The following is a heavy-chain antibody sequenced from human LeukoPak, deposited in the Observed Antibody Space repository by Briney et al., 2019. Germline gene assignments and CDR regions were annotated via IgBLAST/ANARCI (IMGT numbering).Heavy chain of an antibody. CDR2: IYWNGDE. D-gene: IGHD2-8*02. CDR3: AHSPTGGRYGNYFDY. Sequence: ESGPTLVKPTQTLTLTCIFSGFSLGTSGVGVGWIRQPPGKALEWLALIYWNGDERYNPSLRNRIIITKDTSKNQVVLTMTNMDPVDTATYFCAHSPTGGRYGNYFDYWGQGTLVTVSS. J-gene: IGHJ4*02. CDR1: GFSLGTSGVG. V-gene: IGHV2-5*01.